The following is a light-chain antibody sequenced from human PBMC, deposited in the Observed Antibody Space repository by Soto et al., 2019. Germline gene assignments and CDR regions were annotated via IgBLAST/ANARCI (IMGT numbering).Light chain of an antibody. CDR1: QNIYSN. CDR2: RAS. V-gene: IGKV3-15*01. CDR3: QQYNNWPWT. Sequence: ILMTQSPASLSVSPGERATLYCRASQNIYSNIAWYQQRPGQAPRLLIYRASTRAAGVPARFSGSGSGTEFTLTISSLQSEDFTVYYCQQYNNWPWTFGQGTKVDIK. J-gene: IGKJ1*01.